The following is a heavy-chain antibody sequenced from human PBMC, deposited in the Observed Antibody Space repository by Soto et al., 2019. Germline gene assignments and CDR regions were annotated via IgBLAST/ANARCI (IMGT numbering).Heavy chain of an antibody. J-gene: IGHJ4*02. D-gene: IGHD6-13*01. CDR2: ISGSGGST. V-gene: IGHV3-23*01. CDR1: GFTFSSYA. Sequence: GGSLRLSCAASGFTFSSYAMSWVRQAPGKGLEWVSAISGSGGSTYYADSVKGRFTISRDNSKNTLYLQMNSLRAEDTAVYHCANENANPSSSWFSYFDYWGQGTLVTVSS. CDR3: ANENANPSSSWFSYFDY.